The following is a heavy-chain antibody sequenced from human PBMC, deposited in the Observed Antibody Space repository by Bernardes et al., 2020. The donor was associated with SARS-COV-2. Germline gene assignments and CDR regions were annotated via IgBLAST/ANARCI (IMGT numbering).Heavy chain of an antibody. D-gene: IGHD6-19*01. CDR1: GYTFTDQY. CDR2: IYPPSGGT. V-gene: IGHV1-2*02. CDR3: ASVTYTSGSDFDY. Sequence: ASVKVSCKASGYTFTDQYIDWVRQPPGQGLEWMGWIYPPSGGTNYAQKFQGRVTMTRDTSVSTAYLELSSLKSDDTAVYYCASVTYTSGSDFDYWGQGTLVTVSS. J-gene: IGHJ4*02.